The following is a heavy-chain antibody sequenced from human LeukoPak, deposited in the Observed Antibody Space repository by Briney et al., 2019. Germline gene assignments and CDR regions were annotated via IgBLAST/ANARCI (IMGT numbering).Heavy chain of an antibody. CDR3: ARELDPTFDY. V-gene: IGHV3-11*06. CDR1: GFTFSDYY. Sequence: GGSLRLSCAASGFTFSDYYMNWIRQAPGKGLEWVSDVSSSSSYTNYADSVKGRFTISRDNAKNSLYLQMNSLTAEDTAVYYCARELDPTFDYWGQGTLVTVSS. J-gene: IGHJ4*02. CDR2: VSSSSSYT.